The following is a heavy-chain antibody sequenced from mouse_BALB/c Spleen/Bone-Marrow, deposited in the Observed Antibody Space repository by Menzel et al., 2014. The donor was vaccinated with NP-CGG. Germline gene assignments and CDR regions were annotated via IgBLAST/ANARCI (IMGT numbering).Heavy chain of an antibody. CDR3: ARKSYYDYDGRPWFAY. D-gene: IGHD2-4*01. V-gene: IGHV5-9-1*01. CDR2: ISSGGSYT. CDR1: GFTFSSYA. Sequence: EVMLVESGGSLVKPGGSLKLSCAASGFTFSSYAMSWVRQTPEKRLEWVATISSGGSYTYYPDSVKGRFTISRDNAKNTLYLQMSSLRSEDTAMYYCARKSYYDYDGRPWFAYWGQGTLVTVSA. J-gene: IGHJ3*01.